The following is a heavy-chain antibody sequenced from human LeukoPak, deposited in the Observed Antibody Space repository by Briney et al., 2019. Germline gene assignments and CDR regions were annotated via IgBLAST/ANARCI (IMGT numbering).Heavy chain of an antibody. CDR3: ARSFTIFGVVVAFDI. Sequence: SVKVSCKASGGTFSSCAISWVRQAPGQGLEWMGGIIPIFGTANYAQKFQGRVTITTDESTSTAYMELSSLRSEDTAVYYCARSFTIFGVVVAFDIWGQGTMVTVSS. CDR2: IIPIFGTA. D-gene: IGHD3-3*01. J-gene: IGHJ3*02. V-gene: IGHV1-69*05. CDR1: GGTFSSCA.